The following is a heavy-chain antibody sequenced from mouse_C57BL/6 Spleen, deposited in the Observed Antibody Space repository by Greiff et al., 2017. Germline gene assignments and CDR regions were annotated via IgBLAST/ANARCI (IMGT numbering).Heavy chain of an antibody. CDR2: INPSSGYT. Sequence: QVQLQESGAELAKPGASVKLSCKASGYTFTSYWMHWVKQRPGQGLEWIGYINPSSGYTKYNQKFKDKATLTADKSSSTAYMQLSSLTYEDSAVYYCARSPCISPLVATYPFDYWGQGTTLTVSS. J-gene: IGHJ2*01. D-gene: IGHD1-1*01. CDR3: ARSPCISPLVATYPFDY. V-gene: IGHV1-7*01. CDR1: GYTFTSYW.